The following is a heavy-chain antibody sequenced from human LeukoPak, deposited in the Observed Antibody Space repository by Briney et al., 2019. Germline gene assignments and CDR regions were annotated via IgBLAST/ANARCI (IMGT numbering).Heavy chain of an antibody. V-gene: IGHV4-30-4*08. J-gene: IGHJ3*02. CDR2: IYYSGST. CDR3: AREVLSATVVTVDAFDI. D-gene: IGHD4-23*01. Sequence: SETLSLTCTVSGGSISSGDYYWSWIRQPPGKGLEWIGYIYYSGSTYYNPSLKSRVTISVDTSKNQFSLKLSSVTAADTAVYYCAREVLSATVVTVDAFDIWGQGTMVTVSS. CDR1: GGSISSGDYY.